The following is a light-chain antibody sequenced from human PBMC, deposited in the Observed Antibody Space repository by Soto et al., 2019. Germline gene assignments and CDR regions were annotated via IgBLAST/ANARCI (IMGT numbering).Light chain of an antibody. V-gene: IGKV3-20*01. CDR2: GIS. Sequence: ESVLTQSPGTLSLSPGERATLSCRASQSVTNRYFAWYQQRPGQAPRLLIYGISNRATGIPDRFSGSGSGTDFTLTISRLEPEDFATYFCQQLYTYPHTFGLGTQLQI. CDR1: QSVTNRY. J-gene: IGKJ2*01. CDR3: QQLYTYPHT.